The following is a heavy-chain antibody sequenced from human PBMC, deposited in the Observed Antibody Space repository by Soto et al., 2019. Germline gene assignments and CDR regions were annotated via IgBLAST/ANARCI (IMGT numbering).Heavy chain of an antibody. Sequence: GESLKISCKGSGYSFTSYWIGWVRQMPGKGLEWMGIIYPGDSDTRYSPSFQGQVTISADKSISTAYLQWSSLKASDTAMYYCASNPGDGFGELYPPYYFDYWGQGTLVTVSS. CDR2: IYPGDSDT. CDR1: GYSFTSYW. J-gene: IGHJ4*02. D-gene: IGHD3-10*01. CDR3: ASNPGDGFGELYPPYYFDY. V-gene: IGHV5-51*01.